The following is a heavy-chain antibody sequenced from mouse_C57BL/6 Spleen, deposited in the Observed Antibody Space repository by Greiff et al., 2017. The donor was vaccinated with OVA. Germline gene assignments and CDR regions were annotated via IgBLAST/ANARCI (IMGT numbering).Heavy chain of an antibody. V-gene: IGHV1-80*01. J-gene: IGHJ3*01. CDR3: ARDIPFAY. CDR1: GYAFSSYW. CDR2: IYPGDGDT. Sequence: VKLMESGAELVKPGASVKISCKASGYAFSSYWMNWVKQRPGKGLEWIGQIYPGDGDTNYNGKFKGKATLTADKSSSTAYMQLSSLTSEDSAVYFCARDIPFAYWGQGTLVTVSA.